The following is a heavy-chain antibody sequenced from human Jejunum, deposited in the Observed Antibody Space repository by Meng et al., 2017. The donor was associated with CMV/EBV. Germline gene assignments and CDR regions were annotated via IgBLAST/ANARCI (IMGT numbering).Heavy chain of an antibody. V-gene: IGHV4-4*02. Sequence: QGHRQESGPGMVKPSGTLSLSCDAPCGPIGSSNWWSWVRQPPGKGLEWIGESYHSGSTNYNPSLKSRVTISVDKSKNQFSLKLSSVTAADTAVYYCASFPPPGKQWLVTDYWGQGTLVTVSS. D-gene: IGHD6-19*01. J-gene: IGHJ4*02. CDR3: ASFPPPGKQWLVTDY. CDR2: SYHSGST. CDR1: CGPIGSSNW.